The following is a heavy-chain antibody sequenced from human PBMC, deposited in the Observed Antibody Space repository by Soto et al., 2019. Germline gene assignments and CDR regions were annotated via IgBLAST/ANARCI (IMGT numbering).Heavy chain of an antibody. CDR3: ARSLGGGSYDFWSGPYYYYYMDV. D-gene: IGHD3-3*01. CDR1: GYSFTSYW. Sequence: GESLKISCKGSGYSFTSYWIGWVRQMPGKGLEWMGIIYPGDSDTRYSPSFQGQVTISADKSISTAYLQWSSLKASDTAMYYCARSLGGGSYDFWSGPYYYYYMDVWGKGTTVTVSS. CDR2: IYPGDSDT. J-gene: IGHJ6*03. V-gene: IGHV5-51*01.